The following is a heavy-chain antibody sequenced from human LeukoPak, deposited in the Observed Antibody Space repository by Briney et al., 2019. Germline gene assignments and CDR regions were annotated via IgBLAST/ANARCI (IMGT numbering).Heavy chain of an antibody. CDR2: IYYSGST. J-gene: IGHJ4*02. D-gene: IGHD6-13*01. Sequence: SETLSLTCTVSGGSISTSIYYWGWIRQPPGKGLEWIGSIYYSGSTYYNPSLKSRVTISVDTSKNQFSLKLSSVTAADTAVYYCAGESEAAAHNWGQGTPVTVSS. V-gene: IGHV4-39*07. CDR3: AGESEAAAHN. CDR1: GGSISTSIYY.